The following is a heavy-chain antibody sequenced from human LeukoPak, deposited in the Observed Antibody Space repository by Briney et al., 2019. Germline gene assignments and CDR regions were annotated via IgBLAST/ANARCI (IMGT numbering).Heavy chain of an antibody. CDR3: ARDTPKYQLLSPFDY. J-gene: IGHJ4*02. CDR2: ISYDGSNK. Sequence: PGRSLRLSCAASGFTFSSYAMHWVRQAPGKGLEWVAVISYDGSNKYYADSVKGRFTISRDNSKNTLYLQMNSLRAEDTAVYYRARDTPKYQLLSPFDYWGQGTLVTVSS. CDR1: GFTFSSYA. D-gene: IGHD2-2*01. V-gene: IGHV3-30-3*01.